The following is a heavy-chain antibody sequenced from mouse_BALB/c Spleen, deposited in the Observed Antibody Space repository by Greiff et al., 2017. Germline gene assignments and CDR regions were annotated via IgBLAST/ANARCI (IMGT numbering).Heavy chain of an antibody. CDR3: TRSGGNYVAMDY. CDR2: IYPGSGST. D-gene: IGHD2-1*01. J-gene: IGHJ4*01. CDR1: GYTFTSYW. Sequence: LQQPGSELVRPGASVKLSCKASGYTFTSYWMHWVKQRPGQGLEWIGNIYPGSGSTNYDEKFKSKATLTVDTSSSTAYMQLSSLTSEDSAVYYCTRSGGNYVAMDYGGQGTSVTVSS. V-gene: IGHV1S22*01.